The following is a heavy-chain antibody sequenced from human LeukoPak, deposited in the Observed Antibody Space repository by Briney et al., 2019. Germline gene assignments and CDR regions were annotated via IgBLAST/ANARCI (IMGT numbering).Heavy chain of an antibody. D-gene: IGHD3-10*01. V-gene: IGHV4-31*03. Sequence: SETLSPTCTVSGGSISSGGYYWSWIRQHPGKGLEWIGYIYYSGSTYYNPSLKSRVTISVDTSKNQFSLKLSSVTAADTAVYYCASSYGSGSYYYYYYGMDVWGQGTTVTVSS. CDR3: ASSYGSGSYYYYYYGMDV. CDR1: GGSISSGGYY. CDR2: IYYSGST. J-gene: IGHJ6*02.